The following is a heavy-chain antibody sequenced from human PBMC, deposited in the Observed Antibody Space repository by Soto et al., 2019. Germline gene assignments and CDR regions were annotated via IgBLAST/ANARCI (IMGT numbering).Heavy chain of an antibody. CDR2: ISFDGNII. J-gene: IGHJ4*02. CDR3: ARTFDTITYYFDY. Sequence: PGGSLRLSCAASDFRFSSYAMHWIRQAPVNGLEWLAVISFDGNIIQYADSVKGRFIISRDNSKNTLYLQMSSLRGDDTAVYYCARTFDTITYYFDYWGQGTLVTVSS. V-gene: IGHV3-30-3*01. D-gene: IGHD3-9*01. CDR1: DFRFSSYA.